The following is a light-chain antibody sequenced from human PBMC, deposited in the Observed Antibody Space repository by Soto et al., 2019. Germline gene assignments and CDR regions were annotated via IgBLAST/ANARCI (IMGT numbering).Light chain of an antibody. CDR2: DAS. CDR1: QSVSSY. J-gene: IGKJ2*01. CDR3: QQRSNWPRT. V-gene: IGKV3-11*01. Sequence: EIVLTQSPATLSLSPGERATLSCRASQSVSSYLAWCQQKPGQAPRLLMYDASNRATGIPARFSGSGSGTDFTLTISSLEPEDFAVYYCQQRSNWPRTFGQGTKLEIK.